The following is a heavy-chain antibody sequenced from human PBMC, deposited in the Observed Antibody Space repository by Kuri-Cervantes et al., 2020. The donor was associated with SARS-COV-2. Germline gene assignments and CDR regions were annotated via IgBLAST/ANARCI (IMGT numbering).Heavy chain of an antibody. CDR3: ARDSFWSSSTVYYYYGMDV. D-gene: IGHD6-6*01. V-gene: IGHV3-33*01. CDR2: IWNDGSKD. J-gene: IGHJ6*02. Sequence: GESLKISCAASGFIFNGYGMHWVRQAPGKGLEWVAVIWNDGSKDDCADSVKGRFTISRDNSKNTLYLQMNSLRAEDTAVYYCARDSFWSSSTVYYYYGMDVWGQATTATVSS. CDR1: GFIFNGYG.